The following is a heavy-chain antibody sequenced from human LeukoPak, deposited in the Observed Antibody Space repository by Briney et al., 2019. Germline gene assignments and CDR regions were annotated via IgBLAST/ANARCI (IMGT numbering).Heavy chain of an antibody. V-gene: IGHV3-66*01. J-gene: IGHJ6*02. CDR1: GFTVSSNH. D-gene: IGHD6-6*01. CDR2: IYSGGST. Sequence: PGGSLRLSCAASGFTVSSNHMSWVRQAPGKGLEWVSVIYSGGSTYYADSVKGRFTISRDNAKNTLYLQMNGLRAEDTAVYYCARGPSSFGLDVWGQGTTVTVSS. CDR3: ARGPSSFGLDV.